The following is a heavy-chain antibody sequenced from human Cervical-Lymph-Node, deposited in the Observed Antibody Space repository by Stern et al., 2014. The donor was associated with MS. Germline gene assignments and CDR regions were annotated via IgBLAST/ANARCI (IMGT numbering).Heavy chain of an antibody. Sequence: VQLEESGGGVVQPGGSLRLSCVASGLTFSSHGMHWVRQAPGKGLEWVAGIWYDGSNEKYVASVKGRFTISRDNSKDTLYLQMNSLRAEDTAVYYCVAYSSGDNINYWGQGTLVTVSS. CDR2: IWYDGSNE. V-gene: IGHV3-33*01. CDR3: VAYSSGDNINY. J-gene: IGHJ4*02. CDR1: GLTFSSHG. D-gene: IGHD6-19*01.